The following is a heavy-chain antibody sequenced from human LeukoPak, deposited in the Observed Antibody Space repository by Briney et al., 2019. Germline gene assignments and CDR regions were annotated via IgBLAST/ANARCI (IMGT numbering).Heavy chain of an antibody. J-gene: IGHJ4*02. CDR1: GYTFTSYG. V-gene: IGHV1-18*01. CDR3: ARVSQRITIFGVVIGGIDY. Sequence: RASVKVSCKASGYTFTSYGISWVRQAPGQGLEWMGWISAYNGNTNYAQKLQGRVTMTTDTSTSTAYMELRSLRPDDTAVYYCARVSQRITIFGVVIGGIDYWGQGTLVTVSS. CDR2: ISAYNGNT. D-gene: IGHD3-3*01.